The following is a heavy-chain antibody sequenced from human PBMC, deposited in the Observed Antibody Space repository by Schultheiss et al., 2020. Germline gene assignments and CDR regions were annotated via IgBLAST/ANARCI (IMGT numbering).Heavy chain of an antibody. V-gene: IGHV4-31*03. J-gene: IGHJ2*01. CDR1: GGSISSGGYY. Sequence: SETLSLTCTVSGGSISSGGYYWSWIRQHPGKGLEWIGEINHSGSTNYNPSLKSRVTISVDTSKNQFSLKLSSVTAADTAVYYCARDWGSSGFYGHFDLWGRGTLVTVSS. D-gene: IGHD3-22*01. CDR2: INHSGST. CDR3: ARDWGSSGFYGHFDL.